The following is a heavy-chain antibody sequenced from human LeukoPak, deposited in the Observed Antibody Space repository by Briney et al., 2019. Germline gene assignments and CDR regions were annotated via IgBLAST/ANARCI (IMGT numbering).Heavy chain of an antibody. D-gene: IGHD3-22*01. J-gene: IGHJ4*02. CDR3: ARGGRTYYYDSSGYYSFDY. CDR1: GFTFSSYS. V-gene: IGHV3-21*01. Sequence: GGSLRRSCAASGFTFSSYSMNWVRQAPGKGLEWVSSISSSSSYIYYADSVKGRFTISRDNAKNSLYLQMNSLRAEDTAVYYCARGGRTYYYDSSGYYSFDYWGQGTLVTVSS. CDR2: ISSSSSYI.